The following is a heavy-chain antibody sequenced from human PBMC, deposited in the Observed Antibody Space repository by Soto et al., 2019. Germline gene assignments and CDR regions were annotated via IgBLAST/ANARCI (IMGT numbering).Heavy chain of an antibody. CDR3: ARRGSR. Sequence: EVHVVESGGGLVQPGGSLRLSCAASGFTFSSSEMYWVRQAPGKGLEWISYIHPGGQTIFYAESVKGRFTISRDNAKHSVYLQMNSLRAEDTAVYYCARRGSRWGRGTKVTVSS. CDR1: GFTFSSSE. V-gene: IGHV3-48*03. CDR2: IHPGGQTI. J-gene: IGHJ3*01. D-gene: IGHD2-15*01.